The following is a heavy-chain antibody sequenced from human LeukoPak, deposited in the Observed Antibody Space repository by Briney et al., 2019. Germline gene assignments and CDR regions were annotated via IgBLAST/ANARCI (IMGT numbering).Heavy chain of an antibody. CDR1: GYTFTNYG. CDR2: IIPVFDKA. J-gene: IGHJ6*03. CDR3: ARLGHCRETNCYSDFYYMDV. V-gene: IGHV1-69*13. Sequence: ASVKVSCKASGYTFTNYGITWVRQAPGQGLEWMGGIIPVFDKANYAQKFQDRVTITADDSTTTAYMELSSLTSEDTAIYYCARLGHCRETNCYSDFYYMDVWGKGTTVIVSS. D-gene: IGHD2-2*02.